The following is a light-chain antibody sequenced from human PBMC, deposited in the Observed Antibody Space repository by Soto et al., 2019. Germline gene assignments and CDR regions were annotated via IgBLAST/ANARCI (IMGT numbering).Light chain of an antibody. CDR1: QSVSSSY. CDR2: GAS. Sequence: EIVLTQSPGTLSLSPGERATLSCRASQSVSSSYLAWYQQKPGQAPRLLIYGASSRATGIPDRFSGSGSGTDLTLTISRLEPEDFAVYYCQQYGSSPGWTFGQGTKLEIK. J-gene: IGKJ2*02. V-gene: IGKV3-20*01. CDR3: QQYGSSPGWT.